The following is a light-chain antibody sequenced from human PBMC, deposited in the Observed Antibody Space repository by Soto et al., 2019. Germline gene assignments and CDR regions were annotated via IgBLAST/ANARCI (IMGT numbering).Light chain of an antibody. CDR2: GAS. CDR1: QSVSSSY. J-gene: IGKJ3*01. CDR3: QQRSTWPPFS. Sequence: EIVLTQSPGTLSLSPGERATLSCMSIQSVSSSYLAWYQQKPGQAPRLLIYGASSRATGIPDRFSGSGSGTDFTLTISRLEPEDFAVYYCQQRSTWPPFSFGPGTKVDI. V-gene: IGKV3D-20*02.